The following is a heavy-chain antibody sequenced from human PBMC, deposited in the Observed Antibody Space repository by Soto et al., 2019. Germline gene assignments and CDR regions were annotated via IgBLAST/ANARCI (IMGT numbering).Heavy chain of an antibody. CDR1: GDSISGYY. CDR3: ARQMEFGSPWDCFDY. Sequence: SETLSLTCTVSGDSISGYYWSWIRQPPGKGLQWIGSVFYTGDTHYNPSLESRVTISVDTSKKQFYLRLNSVTAADTAVYYCARQMEFGSPWDCFDYWGQGTLVTVSS. V-gene: IGHV4-59*08. J-gene: IGHJ4*02. CDR2: VFYTGDT. D-gene: IGHD1-26*01.